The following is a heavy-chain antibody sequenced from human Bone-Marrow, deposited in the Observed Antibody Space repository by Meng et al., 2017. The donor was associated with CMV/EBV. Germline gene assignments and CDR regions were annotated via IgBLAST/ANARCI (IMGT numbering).Heavy chain of an antibody. J-gene: IGHJ4*02. CDR2: ISWNSGSI. CDR3: ARDGDYYDSSGYYFNFDY. CDR1: GFTFDDYA. D-gene: IGHD3-22*01. V-gene: IGHV3-9*01. Sequence: SLKISCAASGFTFDDYAMHWVRQAPGKGLEWVSGISWNSGSIGYADSVKGRFTISRDNAKNSLYLQMNSLRAEDTAVYYCARDGDYYDSSGYYFNFDYCGQGTLVTASS.